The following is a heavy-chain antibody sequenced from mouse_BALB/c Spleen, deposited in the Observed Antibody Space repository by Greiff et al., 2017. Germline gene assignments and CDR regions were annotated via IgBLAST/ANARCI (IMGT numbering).Heavy chain of an antibody. V-gene: IGHV3-8*02. D-gene: IGHD2-2*01. CDR3: ARYYYGYDDYAMDY. CDR2: ISYSGST. Sequence: VQLQQSGPSLVKPSQTLSLTCSVTGDSITSGYWNWIRKFPGNKLEYMGYISYSGSTYYNPSLKSRISITRDTSKNQYYLQLNSVTTEDTATYYCARYYYGYDDYAMDYWGQGTSVTVSA. J-gene: IGHJ4*01. CDR1: GDSITSGY.